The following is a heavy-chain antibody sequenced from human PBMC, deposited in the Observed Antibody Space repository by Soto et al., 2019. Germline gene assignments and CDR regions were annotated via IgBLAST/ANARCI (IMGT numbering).Heavy chain of an antibody. CDR2: IYHDGGI. D-gene: IGHD1-26*01. Sequence: QVQLQESGPGLVKPSQTLSLTCTISGGSISEGGYYWTWLRQYPEKGLEWIGFIYHDGGIYYNRSLRGRGTMSVDDSKRQFSLRLTSMSAADAAVYYCAAESGDTAVNRFLVLWGQGTLVTVSS. CDR1: GGSISEGGYY. V-gene: IGHV4-31*03. J-gene: IGHJ1*01. CDR3: AAESGDTAVNRFLVL.